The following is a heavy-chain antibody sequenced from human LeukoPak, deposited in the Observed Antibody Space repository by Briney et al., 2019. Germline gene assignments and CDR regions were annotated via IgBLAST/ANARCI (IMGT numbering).Heavy chain of an antibody. D-gene: IGHD3-10*01. Sequence: ASVKVSCKASGYTFTSYDINWVRQATGQGLEWMGWMNPNSGNTGYAQKFQGRVTMTRNTSISKAYMELSSLRSEDTAVYYCARGGGAFYYGSGADFGFDPWGQGTLVTVSS. J-gene: IGHJ5*02. CDR2: MNPNSGNT. CDR3: ARGGGAFYYGSGADFGFDP. CDR1: GYTFTSYD. V-gene: IGHV1-8*01.